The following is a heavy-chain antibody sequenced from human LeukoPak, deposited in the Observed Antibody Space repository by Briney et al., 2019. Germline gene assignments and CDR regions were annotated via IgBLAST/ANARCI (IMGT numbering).Heavy chain of an antibody. J-gene: IGHJ3*02. CDR1: GGTFSSYA. Sequence: ASVKVSCKASGGTFSSYAISWVRQAPGQGLEWMGWMNPKTGNTGYSHNFQVRVNMTSDTPMNTAYMELNSMKSEDAAVYYCARDSGWEVVLYASEIWGQGTMVTVSS. CDR3: ARDSGWEVVLYASEI. D-gene: IGHD1-26*01. V-gene: IGHV1-8*02. CDR2: MNPKTGNT.